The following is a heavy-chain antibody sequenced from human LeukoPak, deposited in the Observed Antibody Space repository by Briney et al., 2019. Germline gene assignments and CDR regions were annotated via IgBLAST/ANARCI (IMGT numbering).Heavy chain of an antibody. CDR2: IYHSGST. J-gene: IGHJ4*02. D-gene: IGHD6-13*01. V-gene: IGHV4-39*07. CDR1: GGSISSGDYY. Sequence: PSETLSLTCTVSGGSISSGDYYWGWIRQPPGKGLEWIGSIYHSGSTYYNPSLKSRVTISVDTSKNQFSLKLSSVTAADTAVYYCARYPYSSSWYSWGQGTLVTVSS. CDR3: ARYPYSSSWYS.